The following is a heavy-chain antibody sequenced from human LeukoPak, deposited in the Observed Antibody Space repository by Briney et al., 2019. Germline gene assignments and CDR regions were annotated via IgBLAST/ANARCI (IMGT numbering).Heavy chain of an antibody. J-gene: IGHJ3*01. V-gene: IGHV3-23*01. Sequence: GGSLRLSCAASGFTFSNYSMIWVRQAPGQGLECESAIRSGGSAKYADPVKSRFTISIDNSKNTLYLQMNSLRAEDTALSFCARDPNGDYIGAFDFLGQGTVVTVSS. CDR1: GFTFSNYS. CDR3: ARDPNGDYIGAFDF. CDR2: IRSGGSA. D-gene: IGHD4-17*01.